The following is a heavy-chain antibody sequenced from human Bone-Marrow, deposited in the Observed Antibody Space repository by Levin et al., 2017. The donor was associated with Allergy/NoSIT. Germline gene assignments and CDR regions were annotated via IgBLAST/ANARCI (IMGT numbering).Heavy chain of an antibody. CDR2: ISYEGSNK. V-gene: IGHV3-30*18. CDR3: AKDLSTSSSPYAMDV. J-gene: IGHJ6*02. Sequence: GGSLRLSCAASGFTFSIYTMHWVRQAPGKGLEWVALISYEGSNKYYADSVKGRFTISRDNSKNTLYLQMNSLRPEDTALYYCAKDLSTSSSPYAMDVWGQGTTVTVSS. D-gene: IGHD6-13*01. CDR1: GFTFSIYT.